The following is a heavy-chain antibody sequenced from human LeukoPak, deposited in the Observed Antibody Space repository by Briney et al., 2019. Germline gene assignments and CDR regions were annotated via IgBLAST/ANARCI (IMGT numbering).Heavy chain of an antibody. D-gene: IGHD4-17*01. J-gene: IGHJ4*02. CDR2: ISYDENNK. Sequence: GGSLRLSCAASGFTFSSHGMHWVRQAPGKGLEWVAVISYDENNKYYADSVKGRFTISRDNSKNTLYLQMNSLRAEDTAVYYCAKEHGDYPRYYFDYWGQGTLVTVSS. CDR3: AKEHGDYPRYYFDY. V-gene: IGHV3-30*18. CDR1: GFTFSSHG.